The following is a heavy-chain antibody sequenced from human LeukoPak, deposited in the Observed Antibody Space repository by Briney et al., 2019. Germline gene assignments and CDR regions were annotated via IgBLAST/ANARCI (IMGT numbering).Heavy chain of an antibody. J-gene: IGHJ4*02. D-gene: IGHD5-12*01. CDR2: IRYDGSNK. Sequence: GGSLRLSCAASGFTFSSYGMHWVRQAPGKGLEWVAFIRYDGSNKYYADSVKGRFTISRDNSKNTLYLQMNSLRAEDTAVYYCAKDHGIVATSRYFDYWGQGTLVTVSS. CDR1: GFTFSSYG. CDR3: AKDHGIVATSRYFDY. V-gene: IGHV3-30*02.